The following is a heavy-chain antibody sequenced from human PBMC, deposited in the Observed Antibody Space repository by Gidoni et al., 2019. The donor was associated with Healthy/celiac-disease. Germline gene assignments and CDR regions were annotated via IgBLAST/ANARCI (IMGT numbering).Heavy chain of an antibody. D-gene: IGHD5-12*01. J-gene: IGHJ5*02. CDR1: GATFSSYT. Sequence: QVQLVQSGAEVKKPGSSVKVSCKASGATFSSYTISWVRQAPGQGLEWLGRIIPILGIANYAQKFQGRVTITADKSTSTAYMELSSLRSEDTAVYYCALAFRDSGYEPWGQGTLVTVSS. CDR3: ALAFRDSGYEP. V-gene: IGHV1-69*02. CDR2: IIPILGIA.